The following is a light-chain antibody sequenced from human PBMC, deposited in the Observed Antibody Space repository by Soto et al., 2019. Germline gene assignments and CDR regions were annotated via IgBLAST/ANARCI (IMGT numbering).Light chain of an antibody. CDR1: NIGSKS. CDR2: DDN. V-gene: IGLV3-21*02. J-gene: IGLJ7*01. CDR3: QVWHSGVDWV. Sequence: SYELTQPPSVSVAPGQTARITCGGNNIGSKSVHWYPQKPGQAPVLVVYDDNDRPSGIPERFSGSDSGNTATLTISRVEAGDEADYYCQVWHSGVDWVFGGGTQLTVL.